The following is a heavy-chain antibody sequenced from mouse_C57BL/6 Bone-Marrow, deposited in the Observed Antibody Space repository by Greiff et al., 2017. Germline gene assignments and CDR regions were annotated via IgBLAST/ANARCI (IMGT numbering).Heavy chain of an antibody. CDR1: GYTFTDYI. Sequence: VQLQQSGAELASPGASVTLSCKASGYTFTDYIMNWVKQRPGQGLEWIGRFYPVSGDTNYNQKFMGKATFTVDRSSSTVYMVLNSLTSEDTAVYCYGSLIYSYGSSYESAGYFNYWGQGTTLTVSS. CDR2: FYPVSGDT. D-gene: IGHD1-1*01. V-gene: IGHV1-11*01. J-gene: IGHJ2*01. CDR3: GSLIYSYGSSYESAGYFNY.